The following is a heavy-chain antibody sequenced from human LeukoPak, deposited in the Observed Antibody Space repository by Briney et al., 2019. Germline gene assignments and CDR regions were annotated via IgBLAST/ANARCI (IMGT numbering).Heavy chain of an antibody. Sequence: GGSLRLSCSASGFTFSSYAMHWVRQAPGRGLEWVGRVKSKIEGGTTDYAAPVKGRFSISRDDSKDTLYLQMNSLKTEDTAVYYCATRGYCSSSSCYGIEHWGQGTLVTVSS. J-gene: IGHJ1*01. CDR3: ATRGYCSSSSCYGIEH. CDR1: GFTFSSYA. CDR2: VKSKIEGGTT. D-gene: IGHD2-2*01. V-gene: IGHV3-15*01.